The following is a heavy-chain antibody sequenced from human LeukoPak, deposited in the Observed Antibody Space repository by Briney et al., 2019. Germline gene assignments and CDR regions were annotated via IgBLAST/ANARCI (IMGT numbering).Heavy chain of an antibody. D-gene: IGHD2-2*01. Sequence: PGGSLRLSCAASGFTFSSYWMHWVRQAPGKGLVWVSRINTDGSSTSYADSVKGRFTVSRDNAKQSLYLQMNSLRVEDTAIYYCATRKCSISACRASSYRCMDDWGKGTTVTVSS. J-gene: IGHJ6*03. CDR3: ATRKCSISACRASSYRCMDD. V-gene: IGHV3-74*01. CDR1: GFTFSSYW. CDR2: INTDGSST.